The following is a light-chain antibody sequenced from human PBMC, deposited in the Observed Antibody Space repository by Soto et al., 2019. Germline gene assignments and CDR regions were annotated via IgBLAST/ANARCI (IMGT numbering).Light chain of an antibody. CDR2: GAS. J-gene: IGKJ1*01. V-gene: IGKV3-15*01. Sequence: ETVMTQSPATLSVSPGERATLSCRASQSVSSILAWYQQKPGQAPRLLIYGASTRATGVPARFSGSGSGTKFTLTISSLQSEDFAVYYCQQYNNWPETFGQGTKVDIK. CDR1: QSVSSI. CDR3: QQYNNWPET.